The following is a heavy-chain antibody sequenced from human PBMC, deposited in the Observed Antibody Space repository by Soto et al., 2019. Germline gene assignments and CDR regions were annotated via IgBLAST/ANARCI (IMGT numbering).Heavy chain of an antibody. CDR1: GFTFSSYG. J-gene: IGHJ4*02. Sequence: GGSLRLSCAASGFTFSSYGMHWVRQAPGKGLEWVAVISYDGSNKYYADSVKGRFTISRDNSKNTLYLQMNSLRAEDTAVYYCAKDRMVTTRMFDYWGQGTLVTVSS. V-gene: IGHV3-30*18. CDR2: ISYDGSNK. D-gene: IGHD4-17*01. CDR3: AKDRMVTTRMFDY.